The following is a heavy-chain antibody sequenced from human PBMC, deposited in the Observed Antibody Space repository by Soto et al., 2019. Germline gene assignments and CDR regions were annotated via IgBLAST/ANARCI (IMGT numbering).Heavy chain of an antibody. CDR1: GFSLSTSGMC. CDR2: IDWDDDK. V-gene: IGHV2-70*11. D-gene: IGHD3-9*01. CDR3: ARIRHDILTGAGSDAFDI. Sequence: SGPTLVNPTQTLTLTCTFSGFSLSTSGMCVSWIRQPPGKALEWLARIDWDDDKYYSTSLKTRLTISKDTSKNQVVLTMTNMDPVDTATYYCARIRHDILTGAGSDAFDIWGQGTMVTVSS. J-gene: IGHJ3*02.